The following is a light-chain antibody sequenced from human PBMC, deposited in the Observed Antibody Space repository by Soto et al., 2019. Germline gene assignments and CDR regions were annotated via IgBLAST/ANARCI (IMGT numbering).Light chain of an antibody. Sequence: SSELSQPPSVSVALGKTARITCGGNNIGSQSVHWYRQKPGLAPVLVIYYDSDRPSGIPERISGSKSGTTATLTISWVEAGDEADYFCQVWDSSSDHWVFGGGTKVSVL. V-gene: IGLV3-21*04. CDR2: YDS. J-gene: IGLJ3*02. CDR3: QVWDSSSDHWV. CDR1: NIGSQS.